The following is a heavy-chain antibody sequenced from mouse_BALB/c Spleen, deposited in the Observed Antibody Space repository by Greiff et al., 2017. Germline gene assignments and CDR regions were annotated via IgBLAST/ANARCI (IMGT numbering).Heavy chain of an antibody. CDR2: IRLKSDNYAT. CDR1: GFTFSSYW. V-gene: IGHV6-6*02. CDR3: TGSSDWYFDV. Sequence: EVMLVESGGGLVQPGGSMKLSCVASGFTFSSYWMSWVRQSPEKGLEWVAEIRLKSDNYATHYAESVKGKFTISRDDSKSRLYLQMNSLRAEDTGIYYCTGSSDWYFDVWGAGTTVTVSS. J-gene: IGHJ1*01.